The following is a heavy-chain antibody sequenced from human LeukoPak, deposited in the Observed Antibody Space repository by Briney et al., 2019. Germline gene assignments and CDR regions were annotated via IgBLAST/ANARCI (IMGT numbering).Heavy chain of an antibody. D-gene: IGHD4-23*01. CDR2: IYYSGST. CDR3: ARKGGNSGWYSDL. J-gene: IGHJ2*01. V-gene: IGHV4-59*08. Sequence: PSETLSLTCTVSGGSISSYYWSWIRQPPGKGLEWIGYIYYSGSTNYNPSLKSRVTISVDTSKNQFSLKLSSVTAADTAVYYCARKGGNSGWYSDLWGRGTLVTVSS. CDR1: GGSISSYY.